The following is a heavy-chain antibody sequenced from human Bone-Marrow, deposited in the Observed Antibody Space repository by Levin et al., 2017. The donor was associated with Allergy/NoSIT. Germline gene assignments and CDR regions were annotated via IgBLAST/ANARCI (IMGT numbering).Heavy chain of an antibody. D-gene: IGHD2-15*01. CDR2: IYYSGST. CDR3: ARCQSYCSGGSCYRARFDP. CDR1: GGSISSSDYY. J-gene: IGHJ5*02. Sequence: SQTLSLTCTVSGGSISSSDYYWSWIRQHPGKGLEWIGYIYYSGSTFYNPSLKSRVTISIDTSKNQFFLSLSSVTAPDTAVYYCARCQSYCSGGSCYRARFDPWGQGTLVTVSS. V-gene: IGHV4-31*03.